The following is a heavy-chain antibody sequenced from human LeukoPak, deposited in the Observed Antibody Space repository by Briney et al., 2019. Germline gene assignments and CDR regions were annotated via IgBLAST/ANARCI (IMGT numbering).Heavy chain of an antibody. V-gene: IGHV3-74*01. D-gene: IGHD3-3*01. CDR3: ARAYDFWSGSPFDP. Sequence: GGSLRLSCAASGFTFSSFWMHWVRQAPGKGLVWVSRINSDGSSTSYADSVTGRFTISRDNAKNTLYLQMNSLRAEDTAVYYCARAYDFWSGSPFDPWGQGTLVTVSS. CDR2: INSDGSST. CDR1: GFTFSSFW. J-gene: IGHJ5*02.